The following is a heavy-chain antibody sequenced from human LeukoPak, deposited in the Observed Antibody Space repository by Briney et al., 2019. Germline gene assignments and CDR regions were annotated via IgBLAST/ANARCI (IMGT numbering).Heavy chain of an antibody. J-gene: IGHJ5*02. CDR1: GFTFSSYD. D-gene: IGHD6-19*01. Sequence: GGSLRLSCAASGFTFSSYDMTWVRQAPGRGLEWVSSIRPSGDNTYYGDSVNGRFTISRDNSKNTVYLQMNNMRVDDPAVYYCARVAGWHWFDPWGQGTLVTVSS. CDR2: IRPSGDNT. V-gene: IGHV3-23*01. CDR3: ARVAGWHWFDP.